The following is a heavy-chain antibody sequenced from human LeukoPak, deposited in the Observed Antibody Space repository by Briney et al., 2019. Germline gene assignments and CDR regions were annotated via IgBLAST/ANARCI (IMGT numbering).Heavy chain of an antibody. V-gene: IGHV3-53*01. D-gene: IGHD6-13*01. CDR3: ASVGSSSRTYYYYYMDV. J-gene: IGHJ6*03. CDR1: GFSVRSSY. Sequence: GGSLRLSCAASGFSVRSSYMSWVRQAPGKGLEWVSVIYSGGSPDYADSAKGRFTISTDNSKNTLYLQMNSLRVEDTAVYYCASVGSSSRTYYYYYMDVWGKGTTVTISS. CDR2: IYSGGSP.